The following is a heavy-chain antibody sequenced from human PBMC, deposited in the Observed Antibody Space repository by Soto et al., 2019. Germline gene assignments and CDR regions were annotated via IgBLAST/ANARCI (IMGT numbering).Heavy chain of an antibody. Sequence: SETLSLTCTVPGGSISSSSYYWAWIRQPPGKGLEWIGSIYHSGSTYYNPSLKSRVTISVDTSKNQFSLKLSSVTAADTAVYYCARHNFLAAAGRAEYFHHWGQGTLVTVSS. CDR1: GGSISSSSYY. CDR3: ARHNFLAAAGRAEYFHH. V-gene: IGHV4-39*01. D-gene: IGHD6-13*01. J-gene: IGHJ1*01. CDR2: IYHSGST.